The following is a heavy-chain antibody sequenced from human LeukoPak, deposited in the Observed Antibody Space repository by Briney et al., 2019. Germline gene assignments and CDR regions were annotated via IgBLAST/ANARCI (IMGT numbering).Heavy chain of an antibody. CDR2: ISERGGST. J-gene: IGHJ4*02. CDR1: GISLSNYA. V-gene: IGHV3-23*01. CDR3: AKRGVVIRGILVIGYHQEAYHYDF. D-gene: IGHD3-10*01. Sequence: GGSLRLSCVVSGISLSNYAMTWVRQAPGKGLEWVSYISERGGSTTYADSVKGRYTISRDTSLNTLYLQMNNLRAEDTAVYFCAKRGVVIRGILVIGYHQEAYHYDFWGQGVLVTVSS.